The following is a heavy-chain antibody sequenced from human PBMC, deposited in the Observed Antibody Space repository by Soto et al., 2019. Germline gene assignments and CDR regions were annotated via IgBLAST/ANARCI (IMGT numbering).Heavy chain of an antibody. CDR2: IYNGGST. CDR1: GGSISNVNYC. D-gene: IGHD7-27*01. Sequence: QVQLQESGPGLVKPSETLSLTCTVSGGSISNVNYCLSWIRQSPDKGLEWIGHIYNGGSTYNNPSLKIRVTSSIDTSNFQFSLKLICVSAAVTAGYYCARVPSGDKVDYWGQGNLVTVS. CDR3: ARVPSGDKVDY. V-gene: IGHV4-30-4*01. J-gene: IGHJ4*02.